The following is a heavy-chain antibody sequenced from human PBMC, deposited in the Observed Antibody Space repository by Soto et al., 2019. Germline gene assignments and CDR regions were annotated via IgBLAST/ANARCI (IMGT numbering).Heavy chain of an antibody. CDR2: IRGSGDGT. CDR1: KFIFSTYA. D-gene: IGHD4-17*01. J-gene: IGHJ3*01. Sequence: EVQVLESGGGSIQPGGSLSLSCTTSKFIFSTYAMTWVRQAPGEGLEWVSSIRGSGDGTSYADSVRGRFTIDRDKSKNTLYLRMNSLRVEDTAVYYCARDPNGDYIGAFDFWGQGMLVTVSS. CDR3: ARDPNGDYIGAFDF. V-gene: IGHV3-23*01.